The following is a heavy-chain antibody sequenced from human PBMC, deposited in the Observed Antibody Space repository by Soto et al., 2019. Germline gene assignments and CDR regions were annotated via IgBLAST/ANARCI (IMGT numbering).Heavy chain of an antibody. Sequence: SLRLSCAASGFTFSSYGMHWVRQAPGKGLEWVVVISYDGSNKYYADSVKGRFTISRDNSKNTLYLQMNSLRAEDTALYYCAKGRSYYYYYGVDVRGQGTTVTVSS. CDR3: AKGRSYYYYYGVDV. V-gene: IGHV3-30*18. CDR2: ISYDGSNK. J-gene: IGHJ6*02. CDR1: GFTFSSYG.